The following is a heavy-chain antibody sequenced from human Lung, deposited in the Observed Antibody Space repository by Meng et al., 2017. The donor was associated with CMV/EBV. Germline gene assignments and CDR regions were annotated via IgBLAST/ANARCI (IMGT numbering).Heavy chain of an antibody. CDR2: INEGGDRT. CDR1: GITFSINS. J-gene: IGHJ4*02. D-gene: IGHD3/OR15-3a*01. Sequence: QFLRAGGGLERPGGSLRVSCEASGITFSINSMTWVRQARGKGLAWVSGINEGGDRTYHADSVKGRFTITRDNSKNTLYLQMNSLRVEDTAIYYCVNRAWMDFWGQGNLVTVSS. V-gene: IGHV3-23*01. CDR3: VNRAWMDF.